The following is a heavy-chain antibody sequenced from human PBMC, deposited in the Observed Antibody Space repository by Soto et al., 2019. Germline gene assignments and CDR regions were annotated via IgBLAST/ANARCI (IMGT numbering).Heavy chain of an antibody. CDR2: INPSGGST. Sequence: ASVKVSCKASGYTFTSYAMHWVRQAPGQRLEWMGWINPSGGSTSYAQKFQGRVTMTRDTSTSTVYMELSSLRSEDTAVYYCARDSGGGDVQSNWFDPWGQGTLVTVSS. V-gene: IGHV1-46*01. D-gene: IGHD2-21*02. CDR1: GYTFTSYA. CDR3: ARDSGGGDVQSNWFDP. J-gene: IGHJ5*02.